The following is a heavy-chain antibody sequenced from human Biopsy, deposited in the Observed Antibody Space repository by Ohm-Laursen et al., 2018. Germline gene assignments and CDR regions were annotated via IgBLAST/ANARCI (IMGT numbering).Heavy chain of an antibody. D-gene: IGHD3-22*01. CDR1: GGSISNNNYY. CDR3: ARDYDTSGYYYVS. CDR2: IFYRGST. Sequence: TLSLTSAVSGGSISNNNYYWGWIRQPPGKGLEWIGSIFYRGSTHYKPSLKSRVNISVDTSKNQFLLKLNSVTAADTAVYYCARDYDTSGYYYVSWGQGTLVTVSS. J-gene: IGHJ5*02. V-gene: IGHV4-39*01.